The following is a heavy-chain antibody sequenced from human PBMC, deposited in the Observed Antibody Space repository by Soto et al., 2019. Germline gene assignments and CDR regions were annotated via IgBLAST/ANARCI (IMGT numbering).Heavy chain of an antibody. Sequence: QPGGSLRLSCAASGFTFSSYGMHWVRQAPGKGLEWVAVISYDGSNKYYADSVKGRFTISRDNSKNTLYLQMNSLRAEDTAVYYCAKGGSAWYYFDYWGQGTLVTVSS. CDR1: GFTFSSYG. J-gene: IGHJ4*02. D-gene: IGHD2-8*01. CDR2: ISYDGSNK. V-gene: IGHV3-30*18. CDR3: AKGGSAWYYFDY.